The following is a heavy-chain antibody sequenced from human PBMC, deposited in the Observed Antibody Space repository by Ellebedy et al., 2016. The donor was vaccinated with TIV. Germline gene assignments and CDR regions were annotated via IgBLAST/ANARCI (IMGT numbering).Heavy chain of an antibody. Sequence: AASVKVSCKASGGTLSNYAINWVRQAPGQGLEWMGRSIPILGTANYAQKFQGRVTITADKVTSTAYMELRSLRSEDTAVYFCARWAGYSGSFQGPFDYWGQGTLVTVSS. D-gene: IGHD1-26*01. J-gene: IGHJ4*02. CDR3: ARWAGYSGSFQGPFDY. CDR1: GGTLSNYA. V-gene: IGHV1-69*04. CDR2: SIPILGTA.